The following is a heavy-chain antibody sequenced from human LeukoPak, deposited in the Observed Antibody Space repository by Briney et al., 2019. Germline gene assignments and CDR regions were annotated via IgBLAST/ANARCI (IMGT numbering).Heavy chain of an antibody. Sequence: SETLSLTCTVSSGSISSSSYYWGWIRQPPGKGLEWIGEINHSGSTNYNPSLKSRGTMSVDTSKNQFSLNLTSVTAADSAMYYCARQTVVGATRWFDPWGQGTLVTVSS. CDR3: ARQTVVGATRWFDP. D-gene: IGHD1-26*01. J-gene: IGHJ5*02. V-gene: IGHV4-39*01. CDR1: SGSISSSSYY. CDR2: INHSGST.